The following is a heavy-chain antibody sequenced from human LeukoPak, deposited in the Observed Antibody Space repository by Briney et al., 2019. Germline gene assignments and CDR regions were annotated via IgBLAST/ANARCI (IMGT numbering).Heavy chain of an antibody. J-gene: IGHJ4*02. CDR3: AKGIAVGSFNFDY. CDR1: GFTFSSYW. CDR2: ISGSGDST. V-gene: IGHV3-23*01. Sequence: GGSLRLSCAASGFTFSSYWMSWVRQAPGKGLEWVSAISGSGDSTYYADSVKGRFTISRDNSKNTLYLQMNSLRAEDTAVYYCAKGIAVGSFNFDYWGQGTLVTVSS. D-gene: IGHD6-19*01.